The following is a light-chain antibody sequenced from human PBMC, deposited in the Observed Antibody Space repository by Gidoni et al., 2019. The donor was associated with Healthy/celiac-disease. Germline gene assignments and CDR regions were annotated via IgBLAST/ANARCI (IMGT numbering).Light chain of an antibody. CDR3: GTWDSSLSVV. CDR2: DNN. CDR1: SSNIGNNY. V-gene: IGLV1-51*01. J-gene: IGLJ2*01. Sequence: QSVLTQPPSFSAAPGQKVTISCSGSSSNIGNNYVSWYQQLPGTAPKLLIYDNNKRPSGIPDRFSGSKSGTSATLGITGLQTGDEADYYCGTWDSSLSVVFGGGTKLTVL.